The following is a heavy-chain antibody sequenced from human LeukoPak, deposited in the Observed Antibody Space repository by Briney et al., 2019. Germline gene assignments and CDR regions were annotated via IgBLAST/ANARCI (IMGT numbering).Heavy chain of an antibody. Sequence: SVKVSCKASGGTFSSYAISWVRQAPGQGLEWMGGIIPIFGTANYAQKFLGRVTITADESTSTAYMELSSLRSEDTAVYYCARDLRYCSGGSCSDAFDIWGQGTMVTVSS. CDR1: GGTFSSYA. D-gene: IGHD2-15*01. CDR3: ARDLRYCSGGSCSDAFDI. CDR2: IIPIFGTA. V-gene: IGHV1-69*13. J-gene: IGHJ3*02.